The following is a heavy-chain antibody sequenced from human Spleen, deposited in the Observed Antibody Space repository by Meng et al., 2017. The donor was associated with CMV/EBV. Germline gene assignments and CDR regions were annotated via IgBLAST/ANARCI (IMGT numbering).Heavy chain of an antibody. V-gene: IGHV3-20*04. CDR1: GFTFDDYG. D-gene: IGHD2-2*01. Sequence: GESLKISCAASGFTFDDYGMSWVRQAPGKGLEWVSGINWNGGSTGYADSVKGRFTISRDNAKNSLYLQMNSLRAEDTALYYCARDLDCTTTSCARGNHWGQGTLVTVSS. J-gene: IGHJ4*02. CDR3: ARDLDCTTTSCARGNH. CDR2: INWNGGST.